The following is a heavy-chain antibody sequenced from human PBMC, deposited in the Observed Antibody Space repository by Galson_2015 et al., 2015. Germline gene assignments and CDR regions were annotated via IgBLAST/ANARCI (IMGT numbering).Heavy chain of an antibody. CDR1: GFTSSDYY. V-gene: IGHV3-11*01. CDR3: ARDRDDYYDSSGYYYGPEYFQH. D-gene: IGHD3-22*01. Sequence: SLRLSCAASGFTSSDYYMSWIRQAPGEGLEWVSYISSSGSTIYYADSVKGRFTISRDNAKNSLYLQMNSLRAEDTAVYYCARDRDDYYDSSGYYYGPEYFQHWGQGTLVTVPS. CDR2: ISSSGSTI. J-gene: IGHJ1*01.